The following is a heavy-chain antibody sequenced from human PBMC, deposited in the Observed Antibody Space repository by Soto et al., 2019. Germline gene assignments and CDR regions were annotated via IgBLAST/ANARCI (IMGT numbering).Heavy chain of an antibody. D-gene: IGHD3-3*01. CDR1: GYTFTSYG. CDR3: AKHQYDFWSGYYVD. V-gene: IGHV1-18*01. Sequence: ASVKVSCKASGYTFTSYGISWVRQAPGQGLEWMGWISAYSGNTNYAQKLQGRVTMTTDTSTSTAYTELRSLRSDDTAVDYCAKHQYDFWSGYYVDWGQGTLVTVSS. J-gene: IGHJ4*02. CDR2: ISAYSGNT.